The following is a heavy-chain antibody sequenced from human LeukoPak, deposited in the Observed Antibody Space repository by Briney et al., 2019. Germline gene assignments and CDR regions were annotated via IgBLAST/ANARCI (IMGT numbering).Heavy chain of an antibody. D-gene: IGHD3-9*01. V-gene: IGHV3-30*03. CDR3: SHYDILTGYVFDP. CDR1: GFTFSSYG. CDR2: IAYDGSNK. J-gene: IGHJ5*02. Sequence: GRSLRLSCAASGFTFSSYGMHWVRQAPGKGLEWVAVIAYDGSNKYYADSVKGRFTISRDDSKNTLYLQMNSLRAEDTAVYYCSHYDILTGYVFDPWGQGTLVTVSS.